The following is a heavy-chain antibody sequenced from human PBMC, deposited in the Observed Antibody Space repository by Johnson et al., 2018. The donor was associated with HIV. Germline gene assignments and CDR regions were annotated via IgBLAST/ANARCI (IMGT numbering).Heavy chain of an antibody. CDR3: ARAKDAAYPYDAFDV. V-gene: IGHV3-33*01. CDR2: ISFDGSHK. D-gene: IGHD2-15*01. J-gene: IGHJ3*01. CDR1: GFTFSTYG. Sequence: QVQLVESGGGVVQPGRSLRLSCAASGFTFSTYGMHWVRQAPGKGLEWVAVISFDGSHKYYTDSVKGLSTISRDNSNNPLYLQMDSLRAEDTAMYYCARAKDAAYPYDAFDVWGHGTMVIVSA.